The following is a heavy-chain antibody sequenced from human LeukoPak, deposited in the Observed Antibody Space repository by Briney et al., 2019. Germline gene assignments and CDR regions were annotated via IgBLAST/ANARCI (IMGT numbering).Heavy chain of an antibody. CDR3: AREWAGIFGSS. CDR2: INPNSGGT. J-gene: IGHJ5*02. D-gene: IGHD3-10*01. Sequence: ASVKVSCKASGYTFTGYYMHWVRQAPGQGLEWMGWINPNSGGTNYAQKFQGRVTMTRDTSISTAYMELSRLRSEDTAMYYCAREWAGIFGSSWGQGTLVTVSS. CDR1: GYTFTGYY. V-gene: IGHV1-2*02.